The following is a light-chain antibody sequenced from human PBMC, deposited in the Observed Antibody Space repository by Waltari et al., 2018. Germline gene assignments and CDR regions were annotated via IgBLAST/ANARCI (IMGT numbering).Light chain of an antibody. J-gene: IGKJ5*01. CDR2: AAS. CDR1: QSISSY. V-gene: IGKV1-39*01. Sequence: DIQMTQSPSSLSASVGDRVTITCRASQSISSYLNWYQQKPGKAPKLLIYAASSLQSGVPSRCSGSGSGTDFTLTISSLQPEDFATYYCQQSYSTPGITFGQGTRLEIK. CDR3: QQSYSTPGIT.